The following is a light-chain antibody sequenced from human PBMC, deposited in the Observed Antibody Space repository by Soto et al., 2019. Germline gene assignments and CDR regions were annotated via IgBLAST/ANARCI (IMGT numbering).Light chain of an antibody. CDR3: CSYAGSSTGV. V-gene: IGLV2-23*01. CDR1: SSEVGSYNL. J-gene: IGLJ3*02. Sequence: QSALTQPASVSGSPGQSITISCTGTSSEVGSYNLVSWYQQHPGKAPKLLTYEGSKRPSGVSNRFSGSKSGNTASLTISGLQAEDEGDYYCCSYAGSSTGVFGGGTELTVL. CDR2: EGS.